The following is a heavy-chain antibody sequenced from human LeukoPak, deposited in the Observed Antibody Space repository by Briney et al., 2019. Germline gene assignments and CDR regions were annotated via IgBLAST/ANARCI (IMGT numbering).Heavy chain of an antibody. CDR3: AKRKPPDAFDI. CDR1: GFTVSSNY. V-gene: IGHV3-66*01. Sequence: PGGSLRLSCAASGFTVSSNYMSWVRQAPGKGLEWVSIIYSGGSTYYADSVKGRFTISRDNSKNTLYLQMNSLRAEDTAVYYCAKRKPPDAFDIWGQGTMVTVSS. CDR2: IYSGGST. J-gene: IGHJ3*02.